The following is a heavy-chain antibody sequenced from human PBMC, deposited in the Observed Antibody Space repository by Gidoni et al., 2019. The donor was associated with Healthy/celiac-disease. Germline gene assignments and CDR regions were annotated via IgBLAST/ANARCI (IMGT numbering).Heavy chain of an antibody. D-gene: IGHD6-19*01. CDR3: ARDDQWLFDFDY. CDR1: GFTFSSYA. Sequence: QVQLVESGGGVVQPGRPLRLLCSAPGFTFSSYAMHWVREAPGKGLEWVAVISYDGSNKYYADSVKSRFTISRDNSKNTLYLQMNSLRAEDTAVYYCARDDQWLFDFDYWGQGTLVTVSS. J-gene: IGHJ4*02. V-gene: IGHV3-30-3*01. CDR2: ISYDGSNK.